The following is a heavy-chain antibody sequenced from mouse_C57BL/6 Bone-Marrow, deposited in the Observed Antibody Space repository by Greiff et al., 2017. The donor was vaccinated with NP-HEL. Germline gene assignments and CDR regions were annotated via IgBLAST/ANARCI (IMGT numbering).Heavy chain of an antibody. CDR2: IDPSDSET. D-gene: IGHD1-3*01. J-gene: IGHJ2*01. CDR3: ALTNLPVYFDY. V-gene: IGHV1-52*01. Sequence: QVQLKQPGAELVRPGSSVKLSCKASGYTFTSYWMHWVKQRPIQGLEWIGNIDPSDSETHYNQKFKDKATLTVDKSSSTAYMQLSSLTSEDSAVYYCALTNLPVYFDYWGQGTTLTVSS. CDR1: GYTFTSYW.